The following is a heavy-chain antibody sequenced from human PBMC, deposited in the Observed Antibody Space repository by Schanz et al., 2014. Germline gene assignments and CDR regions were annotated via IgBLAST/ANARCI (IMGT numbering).Heavy chain of an antibody. CDR1: GFSLNTYG. D-gene: IGHD4-17*01. Sequence: QAQLLESGGGVVQPGTSLILSCSVSGFSLNTYGIHWFRQAAGKGLEWVAVILNNGVTKYYADSVRGRFSISRDRFQNTLYLRMSSLRAEDTAVYYCARPRFDYGEVDYWGQGTLVTVSS. CDR3: ARPRFDYGEVDY. J-gene: IGHJ4*02. V-gene: IGHV3-33*01. CDR2: ILNNGVTK.